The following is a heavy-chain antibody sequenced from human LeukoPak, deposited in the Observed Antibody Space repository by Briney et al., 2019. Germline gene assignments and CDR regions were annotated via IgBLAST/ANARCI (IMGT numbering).Heavy chain of an antibody. CDR2: INHSGST. CDR3: ARERSAAGIWRPLYNWFDP. CDR1: GGSFSGYY. Sequence: PSETLSLTCAVYGGSFSGYYWSWIRQPPGKGLEWIGEINHSGSTNYNPSLKSRVTISVDTSKNQFSLKLSSVTAADMAVYYCARERSAAGIWRPLYNWFDPWGQGTLVTVSS. D-gene: IGHD6-13*01. V-gene: IGHV4-34*01. J-gene: IGHJ5*02.